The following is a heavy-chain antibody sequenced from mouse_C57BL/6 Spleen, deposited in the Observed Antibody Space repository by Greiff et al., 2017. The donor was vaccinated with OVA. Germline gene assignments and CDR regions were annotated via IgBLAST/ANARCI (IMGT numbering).Heavy chain of an antibody. D-gene: IGHD2-5*01. J-gene: IGHJ1*03. CDR1: GYAFSSSW. Sequence: VQLQQSGPELVKPGASVKISCKASGYAFSSSWMNWVKQRPGKGLEWIGRIYPGDGDTNYNGKFKGKATLTADKSSSTAYMQLSSLTSEDSAVYVCASDSNFPYWYFDVWGTGTTVTVSS. CDR3: ASDSNFPYWYFDV. CDR2: IYPGDGDT. V-gene: IGHV1-82*01.